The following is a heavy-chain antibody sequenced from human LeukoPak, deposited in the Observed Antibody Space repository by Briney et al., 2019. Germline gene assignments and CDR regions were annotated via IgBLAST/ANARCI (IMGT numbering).Heavy chain of an antibody. Sequence: PGGSLRLSCAASGFTFSSYSMNWGRQAPGKGLEWVSSISSSSSYIYYADSVKGRFTISRDNAKNSLYLQMNSLRAEDTAVYYCARDQPPGAAGTIDYWGQGTVDTVSS. CDR2: ISSSSSYI. CDR1: GFTFSSYS. D-gene: IGHD6-13*01. CDR3: ARDQPPGAAGTIDY. V-gene: IGHV3-21*01. J-gene: IGHJ4*02.